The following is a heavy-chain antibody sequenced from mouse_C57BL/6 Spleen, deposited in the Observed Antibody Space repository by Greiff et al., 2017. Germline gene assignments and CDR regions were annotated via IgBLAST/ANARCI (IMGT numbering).Heavy chain of an antibody. CDR3: VLYYYGSSGFAY. CDR2: IDPSDSYT. Sequence: QVQLQQPGAELVMPGASVKLSCKASGYTFTSYWMHWVKQRPGQGLEWIGEIDPSDSYTNYNQKFKGKSTLTVDKSSSTAYMQLSSLTSEDSAVYYCVLYYYGSSGFAYWGQGTLVTVSA. J-gene: IGHJ3*01. CDR1: GYTFTSYW. D-gene: IGHD1-1*01. V-gene: IGHV1-69*01.